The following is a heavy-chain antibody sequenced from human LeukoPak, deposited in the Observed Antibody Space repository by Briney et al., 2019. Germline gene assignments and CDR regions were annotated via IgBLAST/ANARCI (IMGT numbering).Heavy chain of an antibody. V-gene: IGHV5-51*01. Sequence: GESLKISCKGFGYSFTTYWIAWVRQMPGKGLEWMGIIYPGDSDTRYGPSFQGQVTMSADKSISTAYLQWSSLKASDTAMYYCARQNSAWYSNAFDPWGQGTLVTVSS. J-gene: IGHJ5*02. CDR3: ARQNSAWYSNAFDP. CDR2: IYPGDSDT. CDR1: GYSFTTYW. D-gene: IGHD6-19*01.